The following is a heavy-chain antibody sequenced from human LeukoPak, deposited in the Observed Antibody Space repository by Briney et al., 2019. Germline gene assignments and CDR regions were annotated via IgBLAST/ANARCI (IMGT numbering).Heavy chain of an antibody. CDR1: GGSISSSSYY. D-gene: IGHD3-9*01. J-gene: IGHJ4*02. CDR3: ARLRAGYSDY. CDR2: IYYSGST. V-gene: IGHV4-39*01. Sequence: PSETLSLTCTVPGGSISSSSYYWGWIRQPPGKGLEWIGSIYYSGSTYYNPSLKSRVTISVDTSKNQFSLKLSSVTAADTAVYYCARLRAGYSDYWGQGTLVTVSS.